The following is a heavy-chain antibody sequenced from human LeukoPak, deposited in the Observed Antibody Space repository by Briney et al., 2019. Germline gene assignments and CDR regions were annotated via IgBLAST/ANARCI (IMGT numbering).Heavy chain of an antibody. D-gene: IGHD6-13*01. CDR2: ISSRGSTI. CDR3: ARDSIAAAGIDY. Sequence: PGGSLRLSCAASGFTFSDYYMSWIRQAPGKGLDWVSYISSRGSTIYYADSVKSPFTICTDNAKNSLYLQMNSLRAEDTAVYYCARDSIAAAGIDYWGQGTLVTVSS. CDR1: GFTFSDYY. J-gene: IGHJ4*02. V-gene: IGHV3-11*01.